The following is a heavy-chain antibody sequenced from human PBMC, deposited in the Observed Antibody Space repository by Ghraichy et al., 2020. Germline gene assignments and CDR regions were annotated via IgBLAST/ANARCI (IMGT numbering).Heavy chain of an antibody. CDR2: ISYDGSNK. V-gene: IGHV3-30*04. CDR1: GFTFSSYA. Sequence: GGSLRLSCAASGFTFSSYAMHWVRQAPGKGLEWVAVISYDGSNKYYADSVKGRFTISRDNSKNTLYLQMNSLRAEDTAVYYCARGGYYDSSGYYTGLGFWGQGTLVTVSS. CDR3: ARGGYYDSSGYYTGLGF. D-gene: IGHD3-22*01. J-gene: IGHJ4*02.